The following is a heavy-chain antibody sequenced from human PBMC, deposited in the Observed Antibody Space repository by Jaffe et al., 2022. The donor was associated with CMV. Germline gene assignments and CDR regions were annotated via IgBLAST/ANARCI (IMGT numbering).Heavy chain of an antibody. J-gene: IGHJ6*02. D-gene: IGHD4-4*01. CDR1: GFTFSAYS. V-gene: IGHV3-48*02. Sequence: EVQLVESGGDLVQPGGSLRLSCAASGFTFSAYSINWVRQAPGKGLEWISHISISGNNIYYADSVKGRFTISRDNAKNSLYLQMNSLRDEDTAVYYCVRGGDYRDYYYYGLDVWGQGTTVTVSS. CDR2: ISISGNNI. CDR3: VRGGDYRDYYYYGLDV.